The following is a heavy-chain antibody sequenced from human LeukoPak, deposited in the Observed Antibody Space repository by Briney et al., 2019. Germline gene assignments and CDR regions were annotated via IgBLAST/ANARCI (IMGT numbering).Heavy chain of an antibody. CDR1: GFTFSSYG. Sequence: QSGGSLRLSCAASGFTFSSYGMHWVRQAPGKGLEWVAVISYDGSNKYYADSVKGRFTISRDNSKNTLYLQMNSLRAEDTAVYYCAKDLYATYSGHPNYYYYYMDVWGKGTTVTISS. CDR3: AKDLYATYSGHPNYYYYYMDV. D-gene: IGHD5-12*01. J-gene: IGHJ6*03. CDR2: ISYDGSNK. V-gene: IGHV3-30*18.